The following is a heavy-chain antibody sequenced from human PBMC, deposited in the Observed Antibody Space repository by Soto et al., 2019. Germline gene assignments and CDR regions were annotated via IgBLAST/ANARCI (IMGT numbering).Heavy chain of an antibody. V-gene: IGHV3-30-3*01. CDR3: ARSPIYYDSSGYYHD. Sequence: GGSLRLSCAASGFTFSSYAMHWVRQAPGKGLEWVAVISYDGSNKYYADSVKGRFTISRDNSKNTLYLQMNSLRAEDTAVYYCARSPIYYDSSGYYHDWGQGTLVTVSS. D-gene: IGHD3-22*01. J-gene: IGHJ4*02. CDR1: GFTFSSYA. CDR2: ISYDGSNK.